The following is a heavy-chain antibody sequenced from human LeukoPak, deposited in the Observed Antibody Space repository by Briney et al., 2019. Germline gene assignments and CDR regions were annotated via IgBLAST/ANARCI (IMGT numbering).Heavy chain of an antibody. J-gene: IGHJ4*02. CDR3: ARVGGQCTSTSCPPPDY. V-gene: IGHV3-21*01. CDR2: IYSSSRYI. Sequence: GGSLRLSCAPSRFTFSSYNMDWVRQTPGEGLGWVSFIYSSSRYIYQADSVKGRFTISRDKSKSSVFLQMNSLRGEDTAVDYCARVGGQCTSTSCPPPDYGGQGTLVTVS. D-gene: IGHD2-2*01. CDR1: RFTFSSYN.